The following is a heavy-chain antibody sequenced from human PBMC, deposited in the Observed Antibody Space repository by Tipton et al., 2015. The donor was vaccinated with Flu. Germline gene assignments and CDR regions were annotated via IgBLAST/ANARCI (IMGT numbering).Heavy chain of an antibody. CDR2: INPEDSDT. Sequence: QLVQSGAEVKKPGESLKISCQGFGYSFSNYWMAWVRQMPGKGLEWMGIINPEDSDTTYSPSFQGQVTISVDKSISTAYLQWSSRKASDSAAYYCARRRDGYFGLGVWGQGSTVTVS. CDR3: ARRRDGYFGLGV. D-gene: IGHD3-22*01. J-gene: IGHJ6*02. V-gene: IGHV5-51*01. CDR1: GYSFSNYW.